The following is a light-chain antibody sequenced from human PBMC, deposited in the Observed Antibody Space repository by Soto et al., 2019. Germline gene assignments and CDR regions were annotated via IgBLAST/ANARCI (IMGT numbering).Light chain of an antibody. CDR1: SSDVGGFNY. V-gene: IGLV2-14*03. CDR3: NSYTSSSTYV. CDR2: DVT. Sequence: SVLTQPASVSGSPGQSITISCTGTSSDVGGFNYVSWYQQHPGKAPKLMIYDVTNRPSGVSYRFSASKSGNTASLTISGLQAEDEADYYCNSYTSSSTYVFGTGTKVTVL. J-gene: IGLJ1*01.